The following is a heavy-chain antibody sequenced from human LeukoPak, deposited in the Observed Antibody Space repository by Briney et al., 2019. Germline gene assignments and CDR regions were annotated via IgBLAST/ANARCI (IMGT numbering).Heavy chain of an antibody. Sequence: GGSLRLSCSVSGFTFSTYVMHWVRQAPGKGLEWVAVISYDGSNKYYADSVKGRFTISRDNSKNTLYLQMNSLRAEDTAVYYCARVPPLWFGELLVDYYYYGMDVWGQGTTVTVSS. CDR1: GFTFSTYV. CDR3: ARVPPLWFGELLVDYYYYGMDV. J-gene: IGHJ6*02. V-gene: IGHV3-30-3*01. CDR2: ISYDGSNK. D-gene: IGHD3-10*01.